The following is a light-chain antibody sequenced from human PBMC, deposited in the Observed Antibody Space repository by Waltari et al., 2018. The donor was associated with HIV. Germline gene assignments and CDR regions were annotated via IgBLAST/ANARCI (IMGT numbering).Light chain of an antibody. CDR2: NTN. J-gene: IGLJ2*01. Sequence: QSVLTQPPSVSGAPGQRVTLSCTGSRSNIGTHEVHWYQQLPGTAPRLLIYNTNSRPSGVPDRFPGSKSGTSASLAINGLQAEDEADYYCQSSDSTLSGSVFGGGTKLTVL. CDR1: RSNIGTHE. CDR3: QSSDSTLSGSV. V-gene: IGLV1-40*01.